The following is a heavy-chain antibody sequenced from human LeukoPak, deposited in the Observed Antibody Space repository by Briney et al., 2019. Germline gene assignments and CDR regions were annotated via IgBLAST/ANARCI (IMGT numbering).Heavy chain of an antibody. CDR2: IYYSGST. V-gene: IGHV4-59*01. J-gene: IGHJ6*04. Sequence: SETLSRTCTVSGGSISSYYWSWIRQPPGKGLEWIGYIYYSGSTNYNPSLKSRVTIPVDTSKNQFSLKLSSVTAAYTAVYYCARDWRIAAAGDYYYYGMDVWGKGTTVTVSS. CDR1: GGSISSYY. D-gene: IGHD6-13*01. CDR3: ARDWRIAAAGDYYYYGMDV.